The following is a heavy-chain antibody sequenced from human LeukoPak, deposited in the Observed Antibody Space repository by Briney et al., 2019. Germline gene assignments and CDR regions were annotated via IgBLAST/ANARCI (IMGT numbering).Heavy chain of an antibody. D-gene: IGHD3-10*01. Sequence: PGGSLRLSCAASGFTFSGSALHWVRQASGKGLEWVGRIRSTANGYATAYAASVKRRFTISRDDSKNTAYLQMDSLKTEDTAVYYCTGNYYGSGSYADFDYWGQGTLVTVSS. CDR1: GFTFSGSA. V-gene: IGHV3-73*01. J-gene: IGHJ4*02. CDR2: IRSTANGYAT. CDR3: TGNYYGSGSYADFDY.